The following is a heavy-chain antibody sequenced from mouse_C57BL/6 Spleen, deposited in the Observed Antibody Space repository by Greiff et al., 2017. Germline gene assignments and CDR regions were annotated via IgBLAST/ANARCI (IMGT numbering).Heavy chain of an antibody. CDR2: ISDGGSYT. J-gene: IGHJ2*01. Sequence: DVMLVESGGGLVKPGGSLKLSCAASGFTFSSYAMSWVRQTPEKRLEWVATISDGGSYTYYPDNVKGRFTISRDNAKNNLYLQMSHLKSEDTAMYYCARGEGQLRPFDYCGQGTTLTVSS. CDR1: GFTFSSYA. CDR3: ARGEGQLRPFDY. D-gene: IGHD3-2*02. V-gene: IGHV5-4*03.